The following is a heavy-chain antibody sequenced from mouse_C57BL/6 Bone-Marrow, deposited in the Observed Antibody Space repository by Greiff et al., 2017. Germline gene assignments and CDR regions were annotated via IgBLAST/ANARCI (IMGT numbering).Heavy chain of an antibody. CDR1: GYTFTSYG. Sequence: QVQLKQSGAELARPGASVKLSCKASGYTFTSYGISWVKQRTGQGLEWIGDIYPRSGNTYYNKKFQGKATLTAYKSSSTAYMKLRSQTSEDSAVYFCSRRNSNYIDYWGQGTTLTVSS. CDR3: SRRNSNYIDY. V-gene: IGHV1-81*01. CDR2: IYPRSGNT. J-gene: IGHJ2*01. D-gene: IGHD2-5*01.